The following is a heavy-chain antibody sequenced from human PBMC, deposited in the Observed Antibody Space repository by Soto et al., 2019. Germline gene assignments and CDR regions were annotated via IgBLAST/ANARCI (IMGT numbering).Heavy chain of an antibody. D-gene: IGHD3-3*01. CDR1: GYTFTSYA. Sequence: ASVKVSCKASGYTFTSYAMHWVRQAPGQRLEWMGWINAGNGNTKYSQKFQGRVTITRDTSASTAYMELSSLRSEETAVFYCERDMYYVFGIGLFAFWGQGTRVTVSS. V-gene: IGHV1-3*01. CDR2: INAGNGNT. J-gene: IGHJ4*02. CDR3: ERDMYYVFGIGLFAF.